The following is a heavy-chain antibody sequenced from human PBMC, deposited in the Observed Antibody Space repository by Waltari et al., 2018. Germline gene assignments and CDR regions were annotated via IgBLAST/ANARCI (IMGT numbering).Heavy chain of an antibody. J-gene: IGHJ5*02. D-gene: IGHD2-21*02. Sequence: EVDLVESGGGLVKPGGYLRLACAASGFTFNSYTIHWVRQAPGKGLEWVSSISSQSSYIYYADSVKGRFTIFRDNAKNSLYLQMSSLRVDDTAVYYCVREVVGTDNWFDPWGQGTLVTVSS. CDR2: ISSQSSYI. V-gene: IGHV3-21*01. CDR1: GFTFNSYT. CDR3: VREVVGTDNWFDP.